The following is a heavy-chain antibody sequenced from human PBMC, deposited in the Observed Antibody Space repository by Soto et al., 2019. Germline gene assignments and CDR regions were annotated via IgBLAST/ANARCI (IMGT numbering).Heavy chain of an antibody. CDR2: ISGSGGST. D-gene: IGHD5-18*01. J-gene: IGHJ5*02. Sequence: GGSLRLSCAASGFTFSSYAMSWVRQAPGKGLEWVSAISGSGGSTYYADSVKGRFTISRDNSKNTLYLQMNSLRAEDTAVYYCAKDLVDYTAMVTGWFDPWGQGTLVTVSS. V-gene: IGHV3-23*01. CDR1: GFTFSSYA. CDR3: AKDLVDYTAMVTGWFDP.